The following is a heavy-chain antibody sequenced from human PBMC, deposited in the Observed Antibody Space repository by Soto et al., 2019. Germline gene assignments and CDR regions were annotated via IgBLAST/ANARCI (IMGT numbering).Heavy chain of an antibody. CDR2: ITPMFRTA. CDR3: AQTLGVGVAGPGRFVL. Sequence: QVQLVQSGAEVKKYGSSVKVSCKASGGTFSRYAISWVRQAPGQGLEWMGGITPMFRTANYAQKFQGRVTITWPEATSTTHMELHSLRADDTAVYYCAQTLGVGVAGPGRFVLWGRRTLVTVSS. CDR1: GGTFSRYA. J-gene: IGHJ2*01. D-gene: IGHD2-8*02. V-gene: IGHV1-69*05.